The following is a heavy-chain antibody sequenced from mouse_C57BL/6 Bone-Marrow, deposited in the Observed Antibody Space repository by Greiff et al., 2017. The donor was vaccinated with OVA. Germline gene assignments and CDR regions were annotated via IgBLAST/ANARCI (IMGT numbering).Heavy chain of an antibody. J-gene: IGHJ1*03. Sequence: EVKVVESGTVLARPGASVKMSCKTSGYTFTSYWMHWVKQRPGQGLEWIGAIYPGNSDTSYNQKFKGKAKLTAVTSASTAYMELSSLTNEDSAVYYCTRFDYYGSSWYFDVWGTGTTVTVSS. V-gene: IGHV1-5*01. D-gene: IGHD1-1*01. CDR1: GYTFTSYW. CDR3: TRFDYYGSSWYFDV. CDR2: IYPGNSDT.